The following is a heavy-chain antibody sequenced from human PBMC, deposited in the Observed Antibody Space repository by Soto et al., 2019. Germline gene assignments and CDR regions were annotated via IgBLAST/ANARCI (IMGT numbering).Heavy chain of an antibody. J-gene: IGHJ4*02. CDR3: ARVLYYYDSSGYYLDY. V-gene: IGHV1-69*13. CDR2: IIPIFGTA. Sequence: SVKVSCKASGGTFSSYAISWVRQAPGQGLEWMGGIIPIFGTANYAQKFQGRVTITADESTSTAYMELSSLRSEDTAVYYCARVLYYYDSSGYYLDYWGQGTLVTVSS. CDR1: GGTFSSYA. D-gene: IGHD3-22*01.